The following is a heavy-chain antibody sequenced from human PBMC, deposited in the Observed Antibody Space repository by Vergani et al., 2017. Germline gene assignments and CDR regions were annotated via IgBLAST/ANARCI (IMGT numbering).Heavy chain of an antibody. CDR3: ATGGRIAAPNGGYYYYYIDV. V-gene: IGHV6-1*01. CDR2: TDYRSKWYN. CDR1: GDSVSSNSAA. Sequence: QVQLQQSGPGLVKPSQTLSLTCATSGDSVSSNSAAWNWIRQSPSRGLEWLGRTDYRSKWYNDYAVSVKSLITINPDTSKNQFSLQLNSVTHEDTAVSYCATGGRIAAPNGGYYYYYIDVWGKGTTVTVSS. D-gene: IGHD6-13*01. J-gene: IGHJ6*03.